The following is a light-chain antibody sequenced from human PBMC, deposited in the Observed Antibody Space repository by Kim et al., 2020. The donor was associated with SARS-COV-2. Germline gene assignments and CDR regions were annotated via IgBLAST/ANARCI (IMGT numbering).Light chain of an antibody. V-gene: IGKV3-15*01. Sequence: EIVMTQSPATLSVSPGERATLSCRASQSVSSNLAWYQQKPGQAPRLLIYGASTRATGVPARFSGSGSGTEFTHTISSLQSEDFAVYYCQQSNNWPRTFGQGTKVDIK. CDR1: QSVSSN. CDR3: QQSNNWPRT. J-gene: IGKJ1*01. CDR2: GAS.